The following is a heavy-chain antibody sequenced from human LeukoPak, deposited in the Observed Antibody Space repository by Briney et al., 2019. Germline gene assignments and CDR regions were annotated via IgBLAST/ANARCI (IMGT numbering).Heavy chain of an antibody. CDR3: ARVAAAGMI. J-gene: IGHJ4*02. D-gene: IGHD6-13*01. CDR2: IYYSGST. Sequence: SETLSLTCTVSGGSISSSNYYWGWIRQPPGKGLEWIGTIYYSGSTYYNPSLKSRITISVDTSKNQFSLKMRSVTAADTAVYYCARVAAAGMIWDQGTLVTVSS. CDR1: GGSISSSNYY. V-gene: IGHV4-39*01.